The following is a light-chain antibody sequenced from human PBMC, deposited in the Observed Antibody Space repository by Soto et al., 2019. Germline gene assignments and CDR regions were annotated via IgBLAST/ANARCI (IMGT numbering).Light chain of an antibody. Sequence: QSVLTQPPSVSEAPRQRVTISCSGSSSNIGNNAVNWYQQLPGKAPKLLIYYDDLLPSGVSDRFSGSKSGTSASLAISGLQSEDEADYCCAAWDDSLNGVVFGRGTKLTVL. CDR2: YDD. CDR3: AAWDDSLNGVV. V-gene: IGLV1-36*01. J-gene: IGLJ2*01. CDR1: SSNIGNNA.